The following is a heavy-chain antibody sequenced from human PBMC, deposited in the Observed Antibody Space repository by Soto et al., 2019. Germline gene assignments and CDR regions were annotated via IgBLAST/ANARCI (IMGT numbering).Heavy chain of an antibody. D-gene: IGHD2-2*02. V-gene: IGHV4-4*07. CDR1: GGSISDYY. CDR3: ARGASYTSPDF. CDR2: IYSSGRT. J-gene: IGHJ4*02. Sequence: SETLSLTCTVSGGSISDYYWSWIRQPAGKGLEWIGRIYSSGRTNYSPSLKSRVTMSIDTSKSQVSLKLNSVTAADTAVYYCARGASYTSPDFWGQGTLVTVSS.